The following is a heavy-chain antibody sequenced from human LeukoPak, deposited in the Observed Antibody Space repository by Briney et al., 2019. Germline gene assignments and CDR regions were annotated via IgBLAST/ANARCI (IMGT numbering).Heavy chain of an antibody. D-gene: IGHD2-15*01. V-gene: IGHV3-23*01. Sequence: PGGSLRLSCAASGFTFSSYAMGWVRQAPGKGLEWVSAISGSGVNTYYADSVKGRFTVSRDNSKNTLYLQVNSLRADDTAVYYCAKGRALEVVAASNYWGQGTVVTVSS. J-gene: IGHJ4*02. CDR2: ISGSGVNT. CDR1: GFTFSSYA. CDR3: AKGRALEVVAASNY.